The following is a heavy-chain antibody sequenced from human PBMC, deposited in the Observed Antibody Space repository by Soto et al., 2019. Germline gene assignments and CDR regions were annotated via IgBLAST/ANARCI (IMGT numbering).Heavy chain of an antibody. V-gene: IGHV3-11*01. CDR3: AREPSVATFDY. J-gene: IGHJ4*02. Sequence: QVQLVESGGGWVKPGGTLRLSCAASGCTFCDYYMSWIRQAPGKGLEWVSYISSSGSTIYYADSVKGRFTISRDNAKNSLYLQMNSLRAEDTAVYYCAREPSVATFDYWGQGTLVTVSS. CDR2: ISSSGSTI. CDR1: GCTFCDYY.